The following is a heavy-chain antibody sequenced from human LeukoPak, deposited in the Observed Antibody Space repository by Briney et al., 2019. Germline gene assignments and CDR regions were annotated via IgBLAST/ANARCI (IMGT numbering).Heavy chain of an antibody. D-gene: IGHD7-27*01. Sequence: PGESLRLSCSASGFTFSSYTMHWVRQAPGKGLEYVSGISSNNVGTYYADSVKDRFTISRDNSKNTLYLQMGSLRVEDTAVYYCGKDPGWFDPWGEGTLVIVS. CDR2: ISSNNVGT. CDR3: GKDPGWFDP. CDR1: GFTFSSYT. J-gene: IGHJ5*02. V-gene: IGHV3-64D*06.